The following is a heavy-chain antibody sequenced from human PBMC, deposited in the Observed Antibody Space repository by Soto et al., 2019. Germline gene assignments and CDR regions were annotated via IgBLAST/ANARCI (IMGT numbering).Heavy chain of an antibody. CDR2: IYYSGST. D-gene: IGHD3-3*01. Sequence: QVQLQESGPGLVKPSETLSLTCTVSGGSISSYYWSWIRQPPGKGLEWIGYIYYSGSTNYNPSLKRRVTISVDTSKNQFSLKLSSVTAADTAVYYCARGHGTYDFWSGYYPDPPKNWFDPWGQGTLVTVSS. CDR1: GGSISSYY. J-gene: IGHJ5*02. CDR3: ARGHGTYDFWSGYYPDPPKNWFDP. V-gene: IGHV4-59*01.